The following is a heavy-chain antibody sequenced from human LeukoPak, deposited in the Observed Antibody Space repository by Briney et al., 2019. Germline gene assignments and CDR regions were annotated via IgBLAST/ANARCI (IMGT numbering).Heavy chain of an antibody. CDR3: ARDLRDGYNYHWFDP. CDR2: IYYSGST. CDR1: GGSISSYY. J-gene: IGHJ5*02. D-gene: IGHD5-24*01. V-gene: IGHV4-59*06. Sequence: SETLSLTCTVSGGSISSYYWSWIRQHPGKGLEWIGYIYYSGSTYYNPSLKSRVTISVDTSKNQFSLKLSSVTAADTAVYYCARDLRDGYNYHWFDPWGQGTLVTVSS.